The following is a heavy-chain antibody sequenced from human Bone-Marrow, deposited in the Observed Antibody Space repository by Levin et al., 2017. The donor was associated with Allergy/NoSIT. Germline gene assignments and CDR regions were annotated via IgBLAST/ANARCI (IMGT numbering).Heavy chain of an antibody. CDR2: FGSYRSDT. J-gene: IGHJ5*01. D-gene: IGHD2/OR15-2a*01. Sequence: GESLKISCKTSGYSFSNYGVSWLRQAPGRGLEWMGWFGSYRSDTQYAPDFEGRITVTTDTSTTTVYMELRSLTSDDTAVYYCARDNSMGMNRLDSWGQGTLVTVST. CDR1: GYSFSNYG. V-gene: IGHV1-18*01. CDR3: ARDNSMGMNRLDS.